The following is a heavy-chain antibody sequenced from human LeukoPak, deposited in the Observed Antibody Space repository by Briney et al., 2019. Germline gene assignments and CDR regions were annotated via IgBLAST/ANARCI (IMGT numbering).Heavy chain of an antibody. CDR2: IKQDGSEK. J-gene: IGHJ4*02. V-gene: IGHV3-7*01. CDR1: GFTFSSYW. D-gene: IGHD6-13*01. Sequence: GGSLRLSCAASGFTFSSYWMSWVRQAPGKGLEWVANIKQDGSEKYYVDSVKGRFTISRDNAKNSLYPQMNSLRAEDTAVYYCARVSSSWTNYFDYWGQGTLVTVSS. CDR3: ARVSSSWTNYFDY.